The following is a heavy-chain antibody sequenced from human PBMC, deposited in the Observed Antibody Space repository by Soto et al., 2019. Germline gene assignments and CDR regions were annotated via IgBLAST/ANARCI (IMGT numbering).Heavy chain of an antibody. CDR1: GGSISSYY. CDR3: ARSKPSLYCSGGSCYGRDFDY. J-gene: IGHJ4*02. V-gene: IGHV4-59*08. Sequence: PSETLSLTCTVSGGSISSYYWSWIRQPPGKGLEWIGYIYYSGSTNYNPSLKSRVTISVDTSKNQFSLKLSSVTAADTAVYYCARSKPSLYCSGGSCYGRDFDYWGQGTLVTVSS. CDR2: IYYSGST. D-gene: IGHD2-15*01.